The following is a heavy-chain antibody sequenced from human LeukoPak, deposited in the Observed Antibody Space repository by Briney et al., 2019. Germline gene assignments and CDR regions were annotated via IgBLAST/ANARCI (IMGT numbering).Heavy chain of an antibody. CDR2: MNPNSGNT. Sequence: ASVKVSCKASGYTFTSYDINWVRQATGQGLEWMGWMNPNSGNTGYAQKFQGRVTMTRNTSISTAYMELSSLRSEDTAVYYCARERRDSSSSPFDYWGQGTLVTVSS. V-gene: IGHV1-8*01. CDR3: ARERRDSSSSPFDY. D-gene: IGHD6-6*01. CDR1: GYTFTSYD. J-gene: IGHJ4*02.